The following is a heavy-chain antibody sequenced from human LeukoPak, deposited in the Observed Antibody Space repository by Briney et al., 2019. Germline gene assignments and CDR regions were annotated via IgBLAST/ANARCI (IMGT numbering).Heavy chain of an antibody. CDR1: GFTFSSYS. V-gene: IGHV3-48*01. Sequence: PGGSLRLSCVASGFTFSSYSMNWVRQAPGKGLEWVSYISSSSSSINYADSVKGRFTISRDNAENSLYLQMSSLRAEDTAVYYCARAEPPQVEMATIYAYYFDYWGQGTLVTVSS. CDR3: ARAEPPQVEMATIYAYYFDY. D-gene: IGHD5-24*01. CDR2: ISSSSSSI. J-gene: IGHJ4*02.